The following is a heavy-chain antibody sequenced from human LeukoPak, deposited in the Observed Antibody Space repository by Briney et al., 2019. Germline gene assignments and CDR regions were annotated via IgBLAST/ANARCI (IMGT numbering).Heavy chain of an antibody. J-gene: IGHJ4*02. V-gene: IGHV3-23*01. CDR3: ARDTRGFYGDYVNDY. CDR1: GFTFSGYA. CDR2: VYGGGVGS. Sequence: PGASLRLSCAASGFTFSGYAMSWVRQAPGKGLEWVSHVYGGGVGSYYADSVKGRFTISRDNSKNTLYLQMSSLRAEDTGVYYCARDTRGFYGDYVNDYWGQGTLVTVSS. D-gene: IGHD4-17*01.